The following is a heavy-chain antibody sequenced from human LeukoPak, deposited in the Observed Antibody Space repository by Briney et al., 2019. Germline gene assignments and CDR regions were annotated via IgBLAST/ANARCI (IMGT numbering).Heavy chain of an antibody. Sequence: IPSETLSLTCAVYGGSFSGYYWSWIRQPPGKGLEWIGEINHSGSTNHNPSLKSRVTISVDTSKNQFSLKLSSVTAVDTAVYYCARSKRQLDAFDIWGQGTMVTVSS. CDR2: INHSGST. CDR1: GGSFSGYY. D-gene: IGHD6-13*01. J-gene: IGHJ3*02. CDR3: ARSKRQLDAFDI. V-gene: IGHV4-34*01.